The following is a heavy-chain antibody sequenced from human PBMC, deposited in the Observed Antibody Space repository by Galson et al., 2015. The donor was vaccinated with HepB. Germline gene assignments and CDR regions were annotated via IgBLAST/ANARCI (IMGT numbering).Heavy chain of an antibody. Sequence: LSLTCSVSGASVSRNTYFWSWIRQPPGKGLEWIGSVFYTGSTYYNPSHKSRVTISLDTSKAQFSLNLTSVTAADTALYYCARRLGGMTFDIWAQGTMVAVSS. D-gene: IGHD1-26*01. CDR3: ARRLGGMTFDI. CDR2: VFYTGST. V-gene: IGHV4-39*07. J-gene: IGHJ3*02. CDR1: GASVSRNTYF.